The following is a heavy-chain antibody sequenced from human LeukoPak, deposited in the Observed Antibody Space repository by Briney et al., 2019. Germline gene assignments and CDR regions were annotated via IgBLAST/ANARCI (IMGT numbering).Heavy chain of an antibody. V-gene: IGHV4-61*02. J-gene: IGHJ4*02. CDR3: ARRESSWGVDY. D-gene: IGHD6-13*01. CDR2: IYTSGST. Sequence: SETLSLTCTVSGGSISSGSYYWSWIRQPAGKGLEWIGRIYTSGSTNYNPSLKSRVTISVDTSKNQFSLKLSSVTAADTAVYYCARRESSWGVDYWGQGTLVTVSS. CDR1: GGSISSGSYY.